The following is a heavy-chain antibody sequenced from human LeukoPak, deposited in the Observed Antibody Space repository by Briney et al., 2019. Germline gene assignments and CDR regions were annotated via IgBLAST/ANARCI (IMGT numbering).Heavy chain of an antibody. Sequence: PGGSLRLSCXXSGFIFXXXXXXXXXXXXXXXXXWVSYXSSSSSYIYXXXSVXXRFTIXXXNAXNSLYLQMNSLRAEDTAVYYCARDRSYGHFDYWGQGTLVTVSS. D-gene: IGHD5-18*01. J-gene: IGHJ4*02. V-gene: IGHV3-21*01. CDR1: GFIFXXXX. CDR3: ARDRSYGHFDY. CDR2: XSSSSSYI.